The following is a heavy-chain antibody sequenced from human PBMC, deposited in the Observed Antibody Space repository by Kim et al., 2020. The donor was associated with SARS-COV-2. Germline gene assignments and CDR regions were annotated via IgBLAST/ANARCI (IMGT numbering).Heavy chain of an antibody. CDR1: GFTVSSNY. CDR3: ARDWCSGGSCYYYYGMDV. CDR2: IYSGGST. V-gene: IGHV3-53*01. D-gene: IGHD2-15*01. Sequence: GGSLRLSCAASGFTVSSNYMSWVRQAPGKGLEWVSVIYSGGSTYYADSVKGRFTISRDNSKNTLYLQMNSLRAEDTAVYYCARDWCSGGSCYYYYGMDVWGQGTTVTVSS. J-gene: IGHJ6*02.